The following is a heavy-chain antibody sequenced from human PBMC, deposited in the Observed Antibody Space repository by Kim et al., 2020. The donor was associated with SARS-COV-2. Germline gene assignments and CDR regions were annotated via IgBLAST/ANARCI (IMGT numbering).Heavy chain of an antibody. D-gene: IGHD3-16*01. CDR3: ASLSTGYVWDKFDD. V-gene: IGHV3-74*01. CDR1: GFTFSSYW. CDR2: VNSDGSST. Sequence: GGSLRLSCVASGFTFSSYWMHWVRQAPGKGLVWVSRVNSDGSSTSYADSVKGRFTISRDNARNTLYLQMNSLRAEDTAAYYCASLSTGYVWDKFDDWGQG. J-gene: IGHJ4*02.